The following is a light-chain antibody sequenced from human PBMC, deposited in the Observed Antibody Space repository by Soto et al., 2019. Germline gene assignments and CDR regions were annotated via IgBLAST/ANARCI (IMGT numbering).Light chain of an antibody. J-gene: IGKJ1*01. CDR2: GAS. V-gene: IGKV3-20*01. Sequence: EIVLTPSPGTPSLSPGERATLSRRASQSVSSSYLAWYQQKPGQAPRLLIYGASSRATGIPDRFSGSGSGTDFTLTISRLEPEDFAVYYCQQFGTSPKTFGQGTKVDIK. CDR3: QQFGTSPKT. CDR1: QSVSSSY.